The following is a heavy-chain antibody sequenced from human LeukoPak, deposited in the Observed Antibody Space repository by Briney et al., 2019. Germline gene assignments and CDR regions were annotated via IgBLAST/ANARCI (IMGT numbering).Heavy chain of an antibody. Sequence: SETLSLTCTVSGGSISSYYWSWIRQPPGKGLEWIGYIYYSGSTNYNPSLKSRVTISVDTSKNQFSLKLSTVTAADTAVYYCARTWDYDILTGPLYYYMDVWGKGTTVTVSS. CDR3: ARTWDYDILTGPLYYYMDV. V-gene: IGHV4-59*01. J-gene: IGHJ6*03. CDR1: GGSISSYY. CDR2: IYYSGST. D-gene: IGHD3-9*01.